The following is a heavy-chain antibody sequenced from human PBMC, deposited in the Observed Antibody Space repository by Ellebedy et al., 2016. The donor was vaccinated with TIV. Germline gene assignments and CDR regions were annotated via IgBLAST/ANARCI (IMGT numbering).Heavy chain of an antibody. V-gene: IGHV4-34*01. CDR2: INHSGST. D-gene: IGHD5-18*01. Sequence: MPGGSLRLSCAVHGGSFCGYYWSWIRQPPGTGLEWIGEINHSGSTNYNPSLKSRVTVSVDTSKNQFSLKLSSVTAADTAVYYCARCPGDTAMVTCYFDYWGQGTLVTVSS. CDR3: ARCPGDTAMVTCYFDY. CDR1: GGSFCGYY. J-gene: IGHJ4*02.